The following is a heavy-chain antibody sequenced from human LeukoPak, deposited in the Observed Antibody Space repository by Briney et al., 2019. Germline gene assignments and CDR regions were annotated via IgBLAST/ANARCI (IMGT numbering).Heavy chain of an antibody. J-gene: IGHJ3*02. CDR3: ARDPLDISRWANAFDI. CDR1: GYTFTHYG. CDR2: ISYNGNNK. V-gene: IGHV3-30*03. D-gene: IGHD5-12*01. Sequence: GGSLRLSCVISGYTFTHYGFHWVRQAPGKALEWVAYISYNGNNKYEDSVKGRFTISRDNSKNTLHLQMNGLRSEDTAVYYCARDPLDISRWANAFDIWGQGTTVIVSS.